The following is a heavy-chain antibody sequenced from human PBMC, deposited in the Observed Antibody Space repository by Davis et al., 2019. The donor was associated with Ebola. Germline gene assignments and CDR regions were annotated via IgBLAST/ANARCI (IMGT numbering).Heavy chain of an antibody. J-gene: IGHJ4*02. CDR2: IGTIGGDT. CDR1: GFTFSYYD. V-gene: IGHV3-13*01. CDR3: ARAVFHEVLDY. D-gene: IGHD3-3*01. Sequence: PGGSLRLSCAASGFTFSYYDMQWVRQAAGKGLEWVSGIGTIGGDTHYADSVKGRFTISRDNSENTLYLQMNSLTADDTAVYYCARAVFHEVLDYWGQGTPVTVSS.